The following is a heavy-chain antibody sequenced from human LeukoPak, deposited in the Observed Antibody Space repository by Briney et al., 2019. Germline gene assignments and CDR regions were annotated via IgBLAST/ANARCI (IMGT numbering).Heavy chain of an antibody. V-gene: IGHV4-4*07. Sequence: PSETLSLTCTVSGGSISGYYWSWIRQPPGKGLEWVGHISTSGSTTYNPSLKSRVTMSVDTSKNQFSLKLTSVTAADTAVYYCARDLTFDILPGYYISPFDCWGQGTLVTVSS. CDR2: ISTSGST. CDR1: GGSISGYY. J-gene: IGHJ4*02. CDR3: ARDLTFDILPGYYISPFDC. D-gene: IGHD3-9*01.